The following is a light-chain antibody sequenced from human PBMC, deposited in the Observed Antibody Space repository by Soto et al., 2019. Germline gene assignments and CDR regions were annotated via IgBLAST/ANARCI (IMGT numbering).Light chain of an antibody. CDR2: DAS. CDR1: ESIRTW. J-gene: IGKJ1*01. Sequence: DIQMTQSPSTLSASIGDRVTITCRASESIRTWLAWYQHKPGKAPKFLIYDASSLESGVPSRFSASGSGTEFTLTISNLQPDDFPTYFCQQYHNYPRTFGQGTKVEIK. CDR3: QQYHNYPRT. V-gene: IGKV1-5*01.